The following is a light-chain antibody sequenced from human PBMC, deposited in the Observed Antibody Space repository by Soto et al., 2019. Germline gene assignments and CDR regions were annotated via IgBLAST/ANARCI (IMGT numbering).Light chain of an antibody. Sequence: QSVLTQPPSASGSPGQSVTISCTGTSSDIGYYKYVSWYQQHPGKAPKLIIYEVIKRPSGVTDRFSGSKSGNTASLTVSGLQAEDEAVYYCSSYAGSNLGVFGTGTKVTVL. CDR3: SSYAGSNLGV. CDR2: EVI. J-gene: IGLJ1*01. CDR1: SSDIGYYKY. V-gene: IGLV2-8*01.